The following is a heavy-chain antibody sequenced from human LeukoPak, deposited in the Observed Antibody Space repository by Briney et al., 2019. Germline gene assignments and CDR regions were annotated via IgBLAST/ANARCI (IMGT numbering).Heavy chain of an antibody. CDR3: ARGQLLSAGLDV. Sequence: SETLSLTCAVYGGSFSGYYWSWIRQPPGKGLEWIGEINHSGSTNYNPSLKSRVTISVDTSKNQLSLKLSSVTAADTAVYYCARGQLLSAGLDVWGQGTTVTVSS. V-gene: IGHV4-34*01. CDR1: GGSFSGYY. CDR2: INHSGST. J-gene: IGHJ6*02. D-gene: IGHD2-2*01.